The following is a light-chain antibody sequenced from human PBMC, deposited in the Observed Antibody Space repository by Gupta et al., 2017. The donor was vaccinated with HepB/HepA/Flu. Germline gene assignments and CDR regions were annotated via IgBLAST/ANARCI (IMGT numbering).Light chain of an antibody. J-gene: IGLJ2*01. V-gene: IGLV8-61*01. CDR3: VLYMGSGIWV. Sequence: QTVVTQVPACSVSPGGPVTLTCRSTSGSVSTSYYPSWYQQTPGQATRTLIDSTNTRSSGVPDRFSGSILGNKAALTITGAQADDESDYYCVLYMGSGIWVFGGGTKLTVL. CDR1: SGSVSTSYY. CDR2: STN.